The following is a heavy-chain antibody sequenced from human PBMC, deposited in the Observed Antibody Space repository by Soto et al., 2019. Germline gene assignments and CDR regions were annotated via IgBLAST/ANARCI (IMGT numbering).Heavy chain of an antibody. Sequence: GGSLRLSCAASGFTFSSYAISWIRLSPVKGLEWVSVISGGGDSTYYTPSVKGRFTIFRDDFKNTLYLQMNSLRTEDTAIYYCAKLRDFVVLPAGILDYWGPGTLVTVSS. V-gene: IGHV3-23*01. CDR1: GFTFSSYA. CDR3: AKLRDFVVLPAGILDY. J-gene: IGHJ4*02. CDR2: ISGGGDST. D-gene: IGHD2-8*01.